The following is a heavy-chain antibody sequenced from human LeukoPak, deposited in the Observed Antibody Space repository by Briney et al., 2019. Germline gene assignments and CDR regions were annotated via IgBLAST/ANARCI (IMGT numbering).Heavy chain of an antibody. Sequence: GASVKVSCKASGYPFTGYYIHWVRQAPGQGLEWMGWIHPNSGGTNYAQKFQGRVTMTRDTSISTAYMELSRLRSDDTAVYYCARVQWLPDYYYYYMDVWGKGTKVTVSS. V-gene: IGHV1-2*02. CDR3: ARVQWLPDYYYYYMDV. D-gene: IGHD3-22*01. CDR2: IHPNSGGT. CDR1: GYPFTGYY. J-gene: IGHJ6*03.